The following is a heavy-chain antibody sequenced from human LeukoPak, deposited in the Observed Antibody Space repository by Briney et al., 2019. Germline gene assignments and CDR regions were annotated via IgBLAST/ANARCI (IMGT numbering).Heavy chain of an antibody. CDR3: AGRILYDYVWGSYRYIWFDP. V-gene: IGHV4-34*01. J-gene: IGHJ5*02. CDR1: GGSFSGYY. CDR2: INHSGST. Sequence: SETLSLTCAVYGGSFSGYYWSWIRQPPGKGLEWIGEINHSGSTNYNPSLKSRVTISVDTSKNQFSLKLSSVTAADTAVYYCAGRILYDYVWGSYRYIWFDPWGQGTLVTVSS. D-gene: IGHD3-16*02.